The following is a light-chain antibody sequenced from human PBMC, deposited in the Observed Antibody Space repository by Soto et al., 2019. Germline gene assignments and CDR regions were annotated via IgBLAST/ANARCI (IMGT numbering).Light chain of an antibody. CDR3: QQYDSRPNY. CDR2: DVS. V-gene: IGKV1-33*01. CDR1: QDITLY. J-gene: IGKJ2*01. Sequence: DIQMTQSPSSLSASVGDRVTITCQASQDITLYVNWYQHKPGKAPNLLIHDVSTLETGVPARFSGRGSRTTFKLPIINLQPEDVATYYCQQYDSRPNYFGQGTKVDIK.